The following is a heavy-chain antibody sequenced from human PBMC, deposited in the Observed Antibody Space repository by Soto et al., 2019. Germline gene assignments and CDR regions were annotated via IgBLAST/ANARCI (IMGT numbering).Heavy chain of an antibody. CDR1: GGSFSGYY. J-gene: IGHJ6*03. V-gene: IGHV4-34*01. CDR2: INHSGST. Sequence: SETLSLTCAVYGGSFSGYYWSWIRQPPGKGLEWIGEINHSGSTNYNPSLKSRVTISVDTSKNQFSLKLSSVTAADTAVYYCARGFSANGRPAAKPPGYYYYMDVWGKGTTVTVSS. D-gene: IGHD2-2*01. CDR3: ARGFSANGRPAAKPPGYYYYMDV.